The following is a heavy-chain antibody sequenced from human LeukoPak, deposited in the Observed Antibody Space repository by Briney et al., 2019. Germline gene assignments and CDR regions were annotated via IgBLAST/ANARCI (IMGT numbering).Heavy chain of an antibody. CDR2: IHYSGST. V-gene: IGHV4-59*08. CDR1: GVSISNNY. J-gene: IGHJ4*02. Sequence: SETLSLTCTVSGVSISNNYWSWIRQPPGKGLEWIGYIHYSGSTNDNPSLKSRVTISVDTSKNQFSLRLTSVTAADTAVYYCASTEWNYARWGQGTLVTVSS. D-gene: IGHD1-7*01. CDR3: ASTEWNYAR.